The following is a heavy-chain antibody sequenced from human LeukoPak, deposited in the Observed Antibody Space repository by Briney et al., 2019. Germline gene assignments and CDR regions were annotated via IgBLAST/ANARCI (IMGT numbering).Heavy chain of an antibody. CDR3: ARDIRYGSGSYRVYYYYGMDV. CDR1: GFTFSSYA. CDR2: ISYDGSNK. V-gene: IGHV3-30-3*01. J-gene: IGHJ6*02. Sequence: PGRSLRLSCAASGFTFSSYAMHWVRQAPGKGLEWVAVISYDGSNKYYADSVKGRFTISRDNSKNTLYLRMNSLRAKDTAVYYCARDIRYGSGSYRVYYYYGMDVWGQGTTVTVSS. D-gene: IGHD3-10*01.